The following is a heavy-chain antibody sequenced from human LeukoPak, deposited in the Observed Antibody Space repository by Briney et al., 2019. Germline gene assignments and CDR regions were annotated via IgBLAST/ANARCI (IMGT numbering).Heavy chain of an antibody. CDR1: GYIFTSYY. J-gene: IGHJ3*02. CDR2: INPSGGSI. CDR3: ARGRNYYDSSGYYYEGDAFAI. V-gene: IGHV1-46*01. D-gene: IGHD3-22*01. Sequence: ASVKVSCKASGYIFTSYYMYWVRQAPGQGLEWMGIINPSGGSIRYAQKFQGRVTMTRDTSTSTVYMELSSLRSEDTAVYYSARGRNYYDSSGYYYEGDAFAIWGQGTMVTVSS.